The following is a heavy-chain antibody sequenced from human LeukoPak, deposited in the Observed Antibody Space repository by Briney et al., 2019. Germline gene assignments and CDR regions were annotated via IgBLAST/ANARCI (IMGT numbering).Heavy chain of an antibody. V-gene: IGHV1-2*02. CDR1: GYTFTGYY. J-gene: IGHJ4*02. D-gene: IGHD3-10*01. CDR3: ARDRKYYYGSGSYSI. CDR2: SNPNSGGT. Sequence: ASVKVSCKASGYTFTGYYLHWVRQAPGQGLELMGCSNPNSGGTNYAQKFQGRVTMTRDTSISTAYMELSRLRSDDTAVYYCARDRKYYYGSGSYSIWGQGTLVTVSS.